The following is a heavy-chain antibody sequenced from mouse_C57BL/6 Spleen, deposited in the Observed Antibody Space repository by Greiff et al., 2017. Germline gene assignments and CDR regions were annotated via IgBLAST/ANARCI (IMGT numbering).Heavy chain of an antibody. V-gene: IGHV1-82*01. CDR2: IYPGDGDT. Sequence: QVQLKESGPELVKPGASVKISCKASGYAFSSSWMNWVKQRPGTGLEWIGRIYPGDGDTNYNGKFKGKATMTADTSSSTAYMQLSSLTSEDSAVYFCARFCDYDAMGYWGQGTSVTVSS. CDR1: GYAFSSSW. CDR3: ARFCDYDAMGY. J-gene: IGHJ4*01.